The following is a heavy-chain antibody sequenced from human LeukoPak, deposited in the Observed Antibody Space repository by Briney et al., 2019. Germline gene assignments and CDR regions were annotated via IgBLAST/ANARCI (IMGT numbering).Heavy chain of an antibody. CDR3: ARGKYGSGWFDC. CDR2: FTTSSTYI. CDR1: GFTFSSYS. V-gene: IGHV3-21*01. J-gene: IGHJ4*02. Sequence: GGSLRLSCAASGFTFSSYSMSWVRQAPGKGLEWVSSFTTSSTYISYADSVKGRFTISRDNAKNSLYLQMNSLRAEDTAVYYCARGKYGSGWFDCWGQGTLVTVSS. D-gene: IGHD6-19*01.